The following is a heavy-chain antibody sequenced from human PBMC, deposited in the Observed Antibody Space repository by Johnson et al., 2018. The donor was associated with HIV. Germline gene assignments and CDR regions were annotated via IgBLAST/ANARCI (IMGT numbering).Heavy chain of an antibody. J-gene: IGHJ3*02. CDR1: GFTFSSYW. V-gene: IGHV3-74*01. CDR2: INSDGSGP. D-gene: IGHD6-19*01. CDR3: ARAVARGQWLANGYI. Sequence: VQLVESGGGLVQPGGSLRLSCAASGFTFSSYWMHWVRQAPGKGLVWVSRINSDGSGPSYADSVKGRFTISRDNAKNTLYLQMNSLRAEDTAVYYCARAVARGQWLANGYIWGQGTMVTVSS.